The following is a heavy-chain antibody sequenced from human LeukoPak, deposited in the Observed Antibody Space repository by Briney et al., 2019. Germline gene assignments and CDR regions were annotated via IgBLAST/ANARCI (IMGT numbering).Heavy chain of an antibody. CDR3: AREYYYGMDV. CDR2: MKYDGSEK. V-gene: IGHV3-7*01. J-gene: IGHJ6*02. Sequence: GGSLRLSCAASGFTFSSYWMSWVRQASGKGLEWVANMKYDGSEKYSVDSVKGRFTTSRDNARNSLYLQMNSLRAEDTAVYYCAREYYYGMDVWGQGTTVTVSS. CDR1: GFTFSSYW.